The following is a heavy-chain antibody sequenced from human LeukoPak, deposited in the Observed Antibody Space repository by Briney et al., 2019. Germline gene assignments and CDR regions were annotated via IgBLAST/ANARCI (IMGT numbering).Heavy chain of an antibody. CDR2: IYYTGST. CDR3: ARLHYGGNYGYYYYYMDV. V-gene: IGHV4-39*01. CDR1: GGSISSSSYY. D-gene: IGHD4-23*01. Sequence: SETLSLTCTVSGGSISSSSYYWGWIRQPPGKGLEWIGSIYYTGSTYYNPSLKSRVTISVDPSKNQFSLKLSSVTAADTAVYYCARLHYGGNYGYYYYYMDVWGKGTTVTISS. J-gene: IGHJ6*03.